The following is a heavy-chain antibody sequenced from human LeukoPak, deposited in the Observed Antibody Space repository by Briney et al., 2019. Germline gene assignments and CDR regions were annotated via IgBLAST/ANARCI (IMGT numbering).Heavy chain of an antibody. Sequence: SETLSLTCTVSGDFISSYYWSWIRQPAGKGLEWIGRIYTSGNTKYNPSLKSRVTMSVDTSKNQFSLKLSSVTAADTAVYYCVRDRVVTDSDAFDIWGQGTMVTVSS. J-gene: IGHJ3*02. D-gene: IGHD3-22*01. CDR3: VRDRVVTDSDAFDI. V-gene: IGHV4-4*07. CDR2: IYTSGNT. CDR1: GDFISSYY.